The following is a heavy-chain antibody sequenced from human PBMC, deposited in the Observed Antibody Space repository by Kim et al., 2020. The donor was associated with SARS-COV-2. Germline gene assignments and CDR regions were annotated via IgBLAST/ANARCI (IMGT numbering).Heavy chain of an antibody. CDR3: ARARSSGWSPTAHAFDI. J-gene: IGHJ3*02. CDR1: GGSISSYY. V-gene: IGHV4-59*13. CDR2: IYYSGST. D-gene: IGHD6-19*01. Sequence: SETLSLTCTVSGGSISSYYWSWIRQPPGKGLEWIGYIYYSGSTNYNPSLKSRVTISVDTSKNQFSLTLSSVTAADTAVYYCARARSSGWSPTAHAFDIWGQGTMVTVSS.